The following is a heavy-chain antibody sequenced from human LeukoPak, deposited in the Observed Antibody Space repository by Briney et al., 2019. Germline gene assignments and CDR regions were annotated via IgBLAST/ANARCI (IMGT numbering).Heavy chain of an antibody. Sequence: GGSLRLSCAASGFTFSSYSMNWVRQAPGKGLEWVSSISSSSSYIYYADSVKGRFTISRVNAKNSPYLQMNSLRAEDTAVYYCARVVSSGWSRLYYYYYGMDVWGQGTTVTVSS. V-gene: IGHV3-21*01. CDR3: ARVVSSGWSRLYYYYYGMDV. D-gene: IGHD6-19*01. CDR2: ISSSSSYI. CDR1: GFTFSSYS. J-gene: IGHJ6*02.